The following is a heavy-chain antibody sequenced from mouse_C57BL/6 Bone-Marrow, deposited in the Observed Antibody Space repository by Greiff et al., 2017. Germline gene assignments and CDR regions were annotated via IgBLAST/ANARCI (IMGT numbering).Heavy chain of an antibody. D-gene: IGHD2-2*01. J-gene: IGHJ3*01. CDR1: GYTFTSYG. Sequence: VKLMESGAELARPGASVKLSCKASGYTFTSYGISWVKQRTGQGLEWIGELYPRSGNTYYNEKFKGKATLTADKSSSTAYMELRSLTSEDSAVYFCARERIYYGYLAYWGQGTLDTVSA. V-gene: IGHV1-81*01. CDR3: ARERIYYGYLAY. CDR2: LYPRSGNT.